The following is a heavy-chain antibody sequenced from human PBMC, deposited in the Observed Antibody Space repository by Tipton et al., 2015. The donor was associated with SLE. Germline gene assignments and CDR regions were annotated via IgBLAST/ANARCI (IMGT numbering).Heavy chain of an antibody. CDR2: IYDSDTI. Sequence: TLSLTCTVSDASISWRYWSWIRQPPGKGLEWIGYIYDSDTIHYSPSLESRVTISADTSKNQFSLKLSSVTAADTAVYCCAREVITITDSDAFDIWGQGTMVTVSS. D-gene: IGHD2-21*01. J-gene: IGHJ3*02. CDR3: AREVITITDSDAFDI. V-gene: IGHV4-59*11. CDR1: DASISWRY.